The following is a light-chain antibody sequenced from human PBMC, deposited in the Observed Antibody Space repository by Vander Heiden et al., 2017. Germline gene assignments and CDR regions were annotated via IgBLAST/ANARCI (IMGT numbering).Light chain of an antibody. Sequence: DLVMTLSRLSLPVTPGEPASTSSRSSQSLLEGNGLNYLNWYLQKPGQSPQLLIYVGSNRASGVPDRFSGSGSGTDFTLKISRVEAGDVGVYYCMQPLQTPYTFGQGTRLEIK. CDR1: QSLLEGNGLNY. CDR3: MQPLQTPYT. V-gene: IGKV2-28*01. CDR2: VGS. J-gene: IGKJ2*01.